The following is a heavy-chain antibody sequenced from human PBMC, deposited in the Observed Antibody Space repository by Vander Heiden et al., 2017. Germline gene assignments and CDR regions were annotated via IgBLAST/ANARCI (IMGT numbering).Heavy chain of an antibody. V-gene: IGHV3-9*01. CDR3: AKAGCSSTSCYPDY. Sequence: EVQLVESGGGLVQPGRSLRVSCAASGCTFDDYAMHWVRQAPGKGLEWVSGTSWNSGSRGYADSVKGRFTISRDNAKNSLYLQMNSLRAEDTALYYCAKAGCSSTSCYPDYWGQGTLVTVSS. J-gene: IGHJ4*02. CDR2: TSWNSGSR. D-gene: IGHD2-2*01. CDR1: GCTFDDYA.